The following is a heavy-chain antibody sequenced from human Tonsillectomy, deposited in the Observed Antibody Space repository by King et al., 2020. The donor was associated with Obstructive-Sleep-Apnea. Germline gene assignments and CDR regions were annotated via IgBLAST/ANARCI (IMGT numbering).Heavy chain of an antibody. Sequence: VQLVESGGGLVKPGGSLRLSCAASGFTFSSYSMNWVRQAPGKGLDWVSSIISSSSYIYYSDAVKGRFTISRDNAKNSLYLQMNSLRAEDTAVYYCARDRMRYSGSLDAFDIWGQGTMVTVSS. CDR3: ARDRMRYSGSLDAFDI. CDR1: GFTFSSYS. J-gene: IGHJ3*02. V-gene: IGHV3-21*01. CDR2: IISSSSYI. D-gene: IGHD1-26*01.